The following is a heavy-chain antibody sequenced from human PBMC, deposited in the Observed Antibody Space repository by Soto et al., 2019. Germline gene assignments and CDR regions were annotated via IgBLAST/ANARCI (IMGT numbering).Heavy chain of an antibody. CDR1: GFTFSSYS. CDR2: ISSSSSYI. CDR3: ARDQDWFDP. Sequence: PGGSLRLSCAASGFTFSSYSMDWVRQAPGKGLEWVSSISSSSSYIYCADSVKGRFTISRDNAKNSLYLQMNSLRAEDTAVYYCARDQDWFDPWGQGTLVTVSS. J-gene: IGHJ5*02. V-gene: IGHV3-21*01.